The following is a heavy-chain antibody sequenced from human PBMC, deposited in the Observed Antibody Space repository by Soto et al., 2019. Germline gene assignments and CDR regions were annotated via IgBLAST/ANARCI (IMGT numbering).Heavy chain of an antibody. CDR3: AKNSGSLSYYYYGMDV. D-gene: IGHD1-26*01. V-gene: IGHV3-43D*04. J-gene: IGHJ6*02. CDR2: ISWDGGST. Sequence: PGGSLRLSCAASGFTFDYYAMHWVRQAPGKGLEWVSLISWDGGSTYYADSVKGRFTISRDNSKNSLYLQMNSLRAEDTALYYCAKNSGSLSYYYYGMDVWGQGTTVTVSS. CDR1: GFTFDYYA.